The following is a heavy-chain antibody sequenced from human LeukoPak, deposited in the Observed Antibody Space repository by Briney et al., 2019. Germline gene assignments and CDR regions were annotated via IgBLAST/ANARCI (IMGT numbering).Heavy chain of an antibody. CDR2: INSDGSST. D-gene: IGHD6-13*01. CDR3: ARGRAAAGTLTPDY. CDR1: GFTFSSYW. V-gene: IGHV3-74*01. J-gene: IGHJ4*02. Sequence: GGSLRLSCAASGFTFSSYWMNWVRQAPGKGLVWVSRINSDGSSTSYADSVKGRFTISRDNAKNTLYLQMNSLRAEDTAVYYCARGRAAAGTLTPDYWGQGTLVTVSS.